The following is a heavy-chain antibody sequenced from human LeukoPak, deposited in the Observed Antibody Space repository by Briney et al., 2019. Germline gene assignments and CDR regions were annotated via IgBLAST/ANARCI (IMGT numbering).Heavy chain of an antibody. V-gene: IGHV1-2*02. CDR2: INPNSGGT. CDR1: GYTFTGYY. D-gene: IGHD6-13*01. Sequence: GASVKVSCKASGYTFTGYYMHWVRQAPGQGLEWMGWINPNSGGTNYAQKFQGRVTMTRDTSISTAYMELSRLRSDDTAVYYCARESIAAAGTMNDYWGQGTLVTVSS. CDR3: ARESIAAAGTMNDY. J-gene: IGHJ4*02.